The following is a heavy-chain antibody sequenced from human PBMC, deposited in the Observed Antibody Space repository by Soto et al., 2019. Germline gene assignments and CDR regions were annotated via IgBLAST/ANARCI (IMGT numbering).Heavy chain of an antibody. V-gene: IGHV3-23*01. CDR3: AKTKGHSDVYYFGMDV. D-gene: IGHD2-21*02. CDR2: ISGGGVRT. Sequence: VGSLRLSCAGSGFIFDIYAINWVRLAPGKGLEWVSVISGGGVRTYYADSVKGRFSMSRDNSRKTVYLEMHSLRAEDTAVYYCAKTKGHSDVYYFGMDVWGQGTTVTVSS. CDR1: GFIFDIYA. J-gene: IGHJ6*02.